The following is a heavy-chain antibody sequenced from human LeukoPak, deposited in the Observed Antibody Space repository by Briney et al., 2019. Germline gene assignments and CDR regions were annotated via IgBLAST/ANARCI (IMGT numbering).Heavy chain of an antibody. Sequence: SETLSLTCAVSGGSISSSNWWSWVRQPPGKGLEWIGDIFHDGTTNFNPSLKSRLTLSTDKSKNQFSLKLSSVTAADTAVYYCARLGLYDARGYYYVWGQGTLVTVSS. V-gene: IGHV4-4*02. CDR2: IFHDGTT. CDR3: ARLGLYDARGYYYV. J-gene: IGHJ1*01. CDR1: GGSISSSNW. D-gene: IGHD3-22*01.